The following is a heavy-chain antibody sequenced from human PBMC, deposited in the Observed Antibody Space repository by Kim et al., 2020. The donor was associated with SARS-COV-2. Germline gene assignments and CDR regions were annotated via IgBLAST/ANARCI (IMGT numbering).Heavy chain of an antibody. Sequence: YHPALKSLVTISVDTSTNQFSLELSAVTAADTAVYYCAGERRGNVATIDYWGQGTLVTVSS. D-gene: IGHD5-12*01. V-gene: IGHV4-31*01. CDR3: AGERRGNVATIDY. J-gene: IGHJ4*02.